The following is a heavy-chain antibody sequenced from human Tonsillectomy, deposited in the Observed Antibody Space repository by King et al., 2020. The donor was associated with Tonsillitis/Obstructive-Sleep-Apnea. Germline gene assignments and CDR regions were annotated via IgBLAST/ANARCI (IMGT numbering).Heavy chain of an antibody. D-gene: IGHD3-10*01. J-gene: IGHJ4*02. V-gene: IGHV5-51*03. CDR3: ARPWGSGSYDY. CDR2: IYPGDSDT. CDR1: GYSFSNYW. Sequence: QLVQSGAEVKKPGESLKISCKGSGYSFSNYWIGWVRQMPGKGLEWMGIIYPGDSDTKYSPSFQGQVTFSADKSVSTAYLQWSSLMASDTTMYYCARPWGSGSYDYWCQGTLVTASS.